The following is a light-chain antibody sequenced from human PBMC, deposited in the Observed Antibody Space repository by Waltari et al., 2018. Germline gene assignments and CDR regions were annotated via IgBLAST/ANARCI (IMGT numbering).Light chain of an antibody. J-gene: IGLJ3*02. CDR1: SSDAGSYNS. CDR3: SSQSSNNVVL. V-gene: IGLV2-14*03. CDR2: DVS. Sequence: QSALTQPASVSGSPGQSITISCTGISSDAGSYNSVSWYQAHPGQGPKVIIYDVSDRPSGVSARFSGSKSGNTASLTISGLQAEDEADYYCSSQSSNNVVLFGGGTKVTVL.